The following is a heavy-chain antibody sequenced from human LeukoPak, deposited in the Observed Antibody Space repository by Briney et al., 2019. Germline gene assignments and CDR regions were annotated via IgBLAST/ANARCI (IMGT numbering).Heavy chain of an antibody. Sequence: GGSLRLSCAASGFTFSSYTMYWVRQAPGKGLEWVSSISTGSSYIYYANSVKGRFTISRDNAKNSLYLQMNSLRAEDTAVYYCARDRLGVEMSTINRFDYWGQGTLVAVSS. D-gene: IGHD5-24*01. J-gene: IGHJ4*02. V-gene: IGHV3-21*01. CDR3: ARDRLGVEMSTINRFDY. CDR2: ISTGSSYI. CDR1: GFTFSSYT.